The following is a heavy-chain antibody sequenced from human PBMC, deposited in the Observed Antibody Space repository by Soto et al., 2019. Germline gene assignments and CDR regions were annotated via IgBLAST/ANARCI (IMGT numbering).Heavy chain of an antibody. V-gene: IGHV4-39*07. D-gene: IGHD3-22*01. CDR1: GGSISSSSYY. Sequence: KTSETLSLTCTVSGGSISSSSYYWGWIRQPPGKGLEWIGSIYYSGSTYYNPSLKSRVIISVDMPKNQFSLKLSSVTAADTAVYYCATVPTYYYDGSGYANAFDVWGQGTMVTVSS. CDR3: ATVPTYYYDGSGYANAFDV. CDR2: IYYSGST. J-gene: IGHJ3*01.